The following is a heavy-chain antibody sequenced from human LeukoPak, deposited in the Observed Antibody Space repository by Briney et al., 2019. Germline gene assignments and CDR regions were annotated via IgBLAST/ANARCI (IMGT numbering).Heavy chain of an antibody. CDR3: ARLDNSAWDFDY. D-gene: IGHD6-19*01. V-gene: IGHV4-38-2*01. CDR1: GYSMNSGYY. Sequence: SETLSLTCAVSGYSMNSGYYWGWIRQTPGKGLEWIGSMYLSVTTFYNPSLKSRVTISIDTSKNHLSLRLGSVTAADTAVYYCARLDNSAWDFDYWGQGTLVTVSS. J-gene: IGHJ4*02. CDR2: MYLSVTT.